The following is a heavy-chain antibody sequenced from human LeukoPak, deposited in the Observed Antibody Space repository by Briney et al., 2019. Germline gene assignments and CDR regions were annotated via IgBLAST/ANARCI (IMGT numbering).Heavy chain of an antibody. CDR2: INSDGSST. V-gene: IGHV3-74*01. Sequence: GGSLRLSCAASGFTFSSYWMHWVRQAPGKGLVWVSRINSDGSSTSYADSVKGRFTISRDNAKNTPYLQMNSLRAEDTAVYYCARDADIVATVFDYWGQGTLVTVSS. CDR1: GFTFSSYW. J-gene: IGHJ4*02. D-gene: IGHD5-12*01. CDR3: ARDADIVATVFDY.